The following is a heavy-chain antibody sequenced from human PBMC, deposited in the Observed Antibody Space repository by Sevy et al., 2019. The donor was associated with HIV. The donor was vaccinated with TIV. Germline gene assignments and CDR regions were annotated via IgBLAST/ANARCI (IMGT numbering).Heavy chain of an antibody. CDR3: AKVAYDSSGYGAFDI. CDR2: ISYDGSNK. J-gene: IGHJ3*02. D-gene: IGHD3-22*01. CDR1: GFTFSSYG. V-gene: IGHV3-30*18. Sequence: GGSLRLSCAASGFTFSSYGMHWVRQAPGKGLEWVAVISYDGSNKYYADSVKGRFTISRDNSKNTLYLQMNSLRAEDTAVYYCAKVAYDSSGYGAFDIWGQGTVVTVSS.